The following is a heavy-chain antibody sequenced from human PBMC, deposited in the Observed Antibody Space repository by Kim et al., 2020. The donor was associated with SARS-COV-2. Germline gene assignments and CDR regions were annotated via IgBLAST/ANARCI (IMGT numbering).Heavy chain of an antibody. D-gene: IGHD4-17*01. CDR2: IHPDGSKI. CDR1: GFTFSNSW. V-gene: IGHV3-7*03. CDR3: VRHPIRSICF. Sequence: GGSLRLSCAATGFTFSNSWLSWVRLAPGKELEWVANIHPDGSKISYVASVNGRFTISNANTKNSLYLQLTSLGVEDTAVYYCVRHPIRSICFWGLGTLVT. J-gene: IGHJ2*01.